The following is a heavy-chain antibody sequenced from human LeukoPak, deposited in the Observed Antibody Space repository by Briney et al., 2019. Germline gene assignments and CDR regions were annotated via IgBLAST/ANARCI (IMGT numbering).Heavy chain of an antibody. D-gene: IGHD3-10*01. J-gene: IGHJ6*03. CDR2: IYYSGYT. CDR1: GGSISSYY. V-gene: IGHV4-59*01. CDR3: ARTTMVRGTYYMDV. Sequence: SETLSLTCTVPGGSISSYYWSWIRQPPGKGLEWIGCIYYSGYTNYKSSLKSRVTISVDTSKNQFSLKLSSVTAADTAVYYCARTTMVRGTYYMDVWGKGTTVTVSS.